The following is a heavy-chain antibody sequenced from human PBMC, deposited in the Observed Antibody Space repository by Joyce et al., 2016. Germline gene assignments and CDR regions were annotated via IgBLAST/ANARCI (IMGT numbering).Heavy chain of an antibody. D-gene: IGHD3-22*01. CDR1: GFTFSTSS. V-gene: IGHV3-21*02. CDR3: ARGGIVYDYSMDL. Sequence: EVQLVESGGGLVKPGGSLRISCTASGFTFSTSSMSWFRRAPGKGLEWVSAISSDSTYIVYADSGKGRFTVSRDNAKNSLYLQMNSLRAEDTAVFFCARGGIVYDYSMDLWGQGTTVTVSS. J-gene: IGHJ6*02. CDR2: ISSDSTYI.